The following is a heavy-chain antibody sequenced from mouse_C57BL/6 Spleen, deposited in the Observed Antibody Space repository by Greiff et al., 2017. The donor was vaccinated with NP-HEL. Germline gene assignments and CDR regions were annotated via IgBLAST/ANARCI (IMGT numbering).Heavy chain of an antibody. Sequence: EVKVEESEGGLVQPGSSMKLSCTASGFTFSDYYMAWVRQVPEKGLEWVANINYDGSSTYYLDSLKSRFIISRDNAKNILYLQMSSLKSEDTATYYCARAPLYYGSSYYAMDYWGQGTSVTVSS. CDR2: INYDGSST. CDR1: GFTFSDYY. V-gene: IGHV5-16*01. D-gene: IGHD1-1*01. J-gene: IGHJ4*01. CDR3: ARAPLYYGSSYYAMDY.